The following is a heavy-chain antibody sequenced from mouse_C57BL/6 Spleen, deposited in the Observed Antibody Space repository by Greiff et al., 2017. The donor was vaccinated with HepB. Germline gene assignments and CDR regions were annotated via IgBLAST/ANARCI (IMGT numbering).Heavy chain of an antibody. CDR1: GYTFTSYW. Sequence: QVQLKQPGAELVKPGASVKMSCKASGYTFTSYWITWVKQRPGQGLEWIGDIYPGSGSTNYNEKFKSKATLTVDTSSSTAYMQLSSLTSEDSAVYYCARDDGYYGGFAYWGQGTLVTVSA. CDR2: IYPGSGST. V-gene: IGHV1-55*01. J-gene: IGHJ3*01. CDR3: ARDDGYYGGFAY. D-gene: IGHD2-3*01.